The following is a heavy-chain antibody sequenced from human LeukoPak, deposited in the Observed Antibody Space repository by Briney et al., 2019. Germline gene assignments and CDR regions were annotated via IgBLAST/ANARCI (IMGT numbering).Heavy chain of an antibody. CDR1: GFTFSNAW. CDR2: ISGSGITI. D-gene: IGHD3-22*01. Sequence: GGSLRLSCAASGFTFSNAWMSWVRQAPGKGLEWISYISGSGITIYYADSVKGRFTISRDNAKNSLYLQMNSLRAEDTAVYYCARVNYYDSSGYYYEDDYWGQGTLVTVSS. CDR3: ARVNYYDSSGYYYEDDY. J-gene: IGHJ4*02. V-gene: IGHV3-11*04.